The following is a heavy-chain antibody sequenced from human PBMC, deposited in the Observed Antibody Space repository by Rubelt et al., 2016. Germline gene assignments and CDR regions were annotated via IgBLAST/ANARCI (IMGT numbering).Heavy chain of an antibody. Sequence: QVQLQQWGAGLLKPSETLSLTCAVYGGSFSGYYWSWIRQPPGKGLEWIGEINHSGSTNYNPSLKSRVTSSVDPSKNQVSVKLGSVTAGDTAVYYWARGRRGSSSWLGRDYYGMDVWGQGTTVTVSS. D-gene: IGHD6-13*01. V-gene: IGHV4-34*01. CDR1: GGSFSGYY. CDR3: ARGRRGSSSWLGRDYYGMDV. J-gene: IGHJ6*02. CDR2: INHSGST.